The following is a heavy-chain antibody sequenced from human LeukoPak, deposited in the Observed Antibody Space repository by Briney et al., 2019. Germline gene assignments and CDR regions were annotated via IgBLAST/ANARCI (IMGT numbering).Heavy chain of an antibody. J-gene: IGHJ3*01. CDR3: AGDDPVTYAFDV. CDR2: INPNSGGT. V-gene: IGHV1-2*02. Sequence: GASVKVSCKASGYIFIGYFIHWVRQAPGQGLEWMGWINPNSGGTNYAQKFQGRVTMTRDTSINTAYMELSGLTSDDTAVYYCAGDDPVTYAFDVWGQGTMVTVSS. CDR1: GYIFIGYF.